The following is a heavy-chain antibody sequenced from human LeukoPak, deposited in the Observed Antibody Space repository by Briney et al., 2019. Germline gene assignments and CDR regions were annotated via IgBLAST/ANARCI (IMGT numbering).Heavy chain of an antibody. CDR3: AKSGSGSYRYFDY. CDR1: GFTFSSYD. CDR2: IVGSGFGT. D-gene: IGHD3-10*01. J-gene: IGHJ4*02. Sequence: GGSLRLSCAASGFTFSSYDMSWVRQAPGKGLEWVSAIVGSGFGTYYADSVKGRFTISRDNSKNTLYLQMNSLRAEDTAVYYCAKSGSGSYRYFDYWGQGTLVTVSS. V-gene: IGHV3-23*01.